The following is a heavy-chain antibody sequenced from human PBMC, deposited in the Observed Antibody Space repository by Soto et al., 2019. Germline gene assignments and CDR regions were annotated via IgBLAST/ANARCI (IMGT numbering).Heavy chain of an antibody. D-gene: IGHD3-9*01. CDR2: ISSYNGHT. Sequence: EAPVKLSCEACGYGFTSYCSSWVRHAPGQGLEWMGWISSYNGHTIYAQKLQDRVTMATNTSTNIADMELRSLRSDDTDVFYCAAEDGIRDCSTVSAFLLNRSSDL. J-gene: IGHJ2*01. V-gene: IGHV1-18*01. CDR3: AAEDGIRDCSTVSAFLLNRSSDL. CDR1: GYGFTSYC.